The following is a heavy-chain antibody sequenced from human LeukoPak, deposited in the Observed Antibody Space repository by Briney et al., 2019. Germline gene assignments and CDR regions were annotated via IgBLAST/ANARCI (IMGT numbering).Heavy chain of an antibody. CDR1: GFTFSSYG. CDR2: IRYDGSNK. J-gene: IGHJ6*02. Sequence: GVSLRLSCAAPGFTFSSYGMHWVRQAPGKGLEGVAFIRYDGSNKYYADSVKGRFTISRDNPKNTLYLRMNSLRAEDTAVYYCAKDVYSTMLNYGMDVWGQGTTATVS. V-gene: IGHV3-30*02. CDR3: AKDVYSTMLNYGMDV. D-gene: IGHD2-8*01.